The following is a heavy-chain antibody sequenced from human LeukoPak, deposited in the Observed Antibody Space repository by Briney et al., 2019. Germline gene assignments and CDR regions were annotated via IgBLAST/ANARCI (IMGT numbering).Heavy chain of an antibody. J-gene: IGHJ4*02. V-gene: IGHV5-51*01. Sequence: GESLKISCEGSGYSFTTYWIAWVRQMPGKGLEWMGIIYPGDSNTRYSPSFQGQVTISADKSISTAYLQWSSLRASDTAMYYCARLSETSIIGGFDDWGQGTLVTVSS. CDR1: GYSFTTYW. CDR2: IYPGDSNT. D-gene: IGHD2/OR15-2a*01. CDR3: ARLSETSIIGGFDD.